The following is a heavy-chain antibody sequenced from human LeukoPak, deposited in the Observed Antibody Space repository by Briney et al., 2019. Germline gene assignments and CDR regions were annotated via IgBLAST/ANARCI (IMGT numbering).Heavy chain of an antibody. Sequence: PGGSLRLSCAASGFTFSSYSMNWVRQAPGKGLEWVSYIGISSSTIDYADSVKGRFTISRDNAKNSLYLQMNSLRAEDTAVYYCARDPGKDWTRPNWFDPWGQGTLVTVSS. V-gene: IGHV3-48*01. J-gene: IGHJ5*02. CDR1: GFTFSSYS. CDR2: IGISSSTI. CDR3: ARDPGKDWTRPNWFDP. D-gene: IGHD1-1*01.